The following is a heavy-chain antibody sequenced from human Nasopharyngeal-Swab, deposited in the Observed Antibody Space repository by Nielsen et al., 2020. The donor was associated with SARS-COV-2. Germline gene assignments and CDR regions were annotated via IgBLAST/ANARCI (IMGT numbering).Heavy chain of an antibody. CDR2: ISYDGSNK. V-gene: IGHV3-30*18. J-gene: IGHJ6*02. CDR3: AKEPGVLWFGELFSYGMVV. CDR1: GFTFSSYG. Sequence: GGSLRLSCAASGFTFSSYGMHWVRQAPGKGLEWVAVISYDGSNKYYADSVKGRFTISRDNSKNTLYLQMNSLRAEDTAVYYCAKEPGVLWFGELFSYGMVVWGQGTTVTVSS. D-gene: IGHD3-10*01.